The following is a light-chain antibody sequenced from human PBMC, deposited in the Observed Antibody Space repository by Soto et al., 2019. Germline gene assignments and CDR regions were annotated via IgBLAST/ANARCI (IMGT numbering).Light chain of an antibody. CDR3: LQFNSYPRT. CDR1: RXXGND. J-gene: IGKJ4*01. V-gene: IGKV1-17*01. CDR2: FAS. Sequence: DIQMTXSPSSLSASVGXRVXXXXXXSRXXGNDLGWYQQKPGEAPKRLISFASSLESGVPSRFSGSGSGTGFTLAISSLQPEDFATYYCLQFNSYPRTFGGGTKVEI.